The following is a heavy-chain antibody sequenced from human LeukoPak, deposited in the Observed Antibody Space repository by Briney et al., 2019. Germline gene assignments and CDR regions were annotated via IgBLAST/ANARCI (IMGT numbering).Heavy chain of an antibody. CDR2: IIPIFGTA. D-gene: IGHD6-13*01. CDR3: ARGSPLAAAGYYYYYYMDV. Sequence: ASVKVSCKASGDTFSSYAISWVRQAPGQGLEWMGGIIPIFGTANYAQKFQGRVTITTDESTSTAYMELSSLRSEDTAVYYCARGSPLAAAGYYYYYYMDVWGKGTTVTVSS. J-gene: IGHJ6*03. V-gene: IGHV1-69*05. CDR1: GDTFSSYA.